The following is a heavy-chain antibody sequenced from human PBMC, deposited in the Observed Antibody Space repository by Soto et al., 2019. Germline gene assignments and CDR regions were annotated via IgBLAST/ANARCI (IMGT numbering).Heavy chain of an antibody. CDR2: ISGSGGNT. CDR1: GFTFSSYA. Sequence: PGGSLRLSCAASGFTFSSYAMSWVRQAPGRGLEWVSAISGSGGNTYYADSVKGRFTISRDNSKNTLYLQMNSLRAEDTAVYYYAKVAPRYCSGGTCYSVSYYGMDVWGQGTTVTVSS. J-gene: IGHJ6*02. V-gene: IGHV3-23*01. D-gene: IGHD2-15*01. CDR3: AKVAPRYCSGGTCYSVSYYGMDV.